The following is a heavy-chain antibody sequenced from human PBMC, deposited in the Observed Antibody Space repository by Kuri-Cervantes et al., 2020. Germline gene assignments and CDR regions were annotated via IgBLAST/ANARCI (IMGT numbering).Heavy chain of an antibody. D-gene: IGHD3-22*01. CDR2: INWNGGST. Sequence: GESLKISCAASGFTFDDYAMHWVRQAPGKGLEWVSGINWNGGSTGYADSVKGRFIISRDNAKNSLYLQMNSLRAEDTALYYCARGYRYDSSGYYPYWGQGTLVTVSS. J-gene: IGHJ4*02. CDR1: GFTFDDYA. CDR3: ARGYRYDSSGYYPY. V-gene: IGHV3-20*04.